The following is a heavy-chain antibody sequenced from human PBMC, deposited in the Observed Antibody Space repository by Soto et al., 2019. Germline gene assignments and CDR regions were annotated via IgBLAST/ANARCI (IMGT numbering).Heavy chain of an antibody. J-gene: IGHJ3*02. Sequence: ASVKVSCKVSGYTLTELSMRWVRQAPGKGLEWMGGFDPEDGETIYAQKFQGRVTMTEDTSTDTAYMELSSLRSEDTAVYYCATGEDTAMASNDAFDIWGQGTMVTVS. CDR1: GYTLTELS. D-gene: IGHD5-18*01. CDR2: FDPEDGET. CDR3: ATGEDTAMASNDAFDI. V-gene: IGHV1-24*01.